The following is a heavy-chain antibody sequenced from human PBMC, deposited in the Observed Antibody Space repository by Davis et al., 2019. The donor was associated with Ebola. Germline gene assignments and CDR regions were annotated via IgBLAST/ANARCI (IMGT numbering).Heavy chain of an antibody. Sequence: HTGGSLRLSCVASGFTFTTSTMHWVRQAPGKGLVWVSRINSDGSSTSYADSVKGRFTISRDNAKNTLYLQMNSLRAEDTAVYYCARGTNWNYVQIDYWGQGTLVTVSS. D-gene: IGHD1-7*01. CDR2: INSDGSST. V-gene: IGHV3-74*01. J-gene: IGHJ4*02. CDR3: ARGTNWNYVQIDY. CDR1: GFTFTTST.